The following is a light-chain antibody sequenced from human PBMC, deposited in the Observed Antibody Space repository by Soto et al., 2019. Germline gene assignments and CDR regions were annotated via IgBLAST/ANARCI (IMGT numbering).Light chain of an antibody. CDR1: QSISRQ. V-gene: IGKV1-5*03. J-gene: IGKJ1*01. CDR3: RQYQSYWT. Sequence: DIQMTQSPSTLSASVGDRVSITCRASQSISRQLAWYQQKPGKAPNLLIYQSSNLETGVPSRFTGSGSGTEFTLTISSLQPDDLATYYCRQYQSYWTFGQGTKVEVK. CDR2: QSS.